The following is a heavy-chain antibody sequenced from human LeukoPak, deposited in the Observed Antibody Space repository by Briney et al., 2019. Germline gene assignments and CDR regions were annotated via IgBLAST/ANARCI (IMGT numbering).Heavy chain of an antibody. D-gene: IGHD2-2*01. Sequence: GGSVTVSCRASGYTFTNYGVNWVRQAPGQGLEWMGWINTNTRNPTYAQGFTGRFVFSLDTSLSTAYLQISSLKAEDTAVYYCARDKYQLPYEIDYWGQGTLVTVSS. V-gene: IGHV7-4-1*02. CDR1: GYTFTNYG. J-gene: IGHJ4*02. CDR2: INTNTRNP. CDR3: ARDKYQLPYEIDY.